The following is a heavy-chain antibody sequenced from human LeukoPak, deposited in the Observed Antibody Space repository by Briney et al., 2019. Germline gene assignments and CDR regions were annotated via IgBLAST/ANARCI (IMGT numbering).Heavy chain of an antibody. D-gene: IGHD3-16*01. Sequence: GASVRVSCKASGYTFTGYYMHWVRQAPGQGLEWMGWINPNSGGTNYAQKFQGRVTMTRDTSISTAYMELSRLRSDGTAVYYCAREWGRGGEREDFDYWGQGTLVTVSS. CDR2: INPNSGGT. V-gene: IGHV1-2*02. CDR1: GYTFTGYY. J-gene: IGHJ4*02. CDR3: AREWGRGGEREDFDY.